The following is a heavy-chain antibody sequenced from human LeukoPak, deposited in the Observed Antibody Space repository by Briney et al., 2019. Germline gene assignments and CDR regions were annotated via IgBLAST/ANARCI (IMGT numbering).Heavy chain of an antibody. Sequence: GGYLRLYCAASGLTFSHNAMRWVRQAPGKGLEWVSDIRGSGGSTYYADSVKGRFTISRDNSKNTLYLQMNSLRAEDTAVYYCAKRLTGWQQLVAGGWFDPWGQGTLVTVSS. CDR2: IRGSGGST. V-gene: IGHV3-23*01. D-gene: IGHD6-13*01. CDR1: GLTFSHNA. CDR3: AKRLTGWQQLVAGGWFDP. J-gene: IGHJ5*02.